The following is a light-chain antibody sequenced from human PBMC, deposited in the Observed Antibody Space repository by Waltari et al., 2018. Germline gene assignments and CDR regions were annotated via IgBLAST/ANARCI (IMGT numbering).Light chain of an antibody. CDR3: NSFTLGTALLV. Sequence: QSALTQPASVSGSPGQSITISCTGTSSDVGGYKYVSWYQQHPGKAPKLIIYDVNNRPSVVSNRFSGSKSANTASLTISGLQAEDEADYYCNSFTLGTALLVFGGGTKLTVL. CDR1: SSDVGGYKY. J-gene: IGLJ2*01. CDR2: DVN. V-gene: IGLV2-14*03.